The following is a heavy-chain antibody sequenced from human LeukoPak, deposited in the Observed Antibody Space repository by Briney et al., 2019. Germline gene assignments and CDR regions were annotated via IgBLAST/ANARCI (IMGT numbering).Heavy chain of an antibody. D-gene: IGHD1-26*01. J-gene: IGHJ3*02. CDR3: ACPEGSYEDAFDI. V-gene: IGHV1-69*01. CDR2: IIPIFGTA. Sequence: GASVKVSCKASGGTFSSYAISWVRQAPGQGLEWMGGIIPIFGTANYAQKFQGRVTITADESTSTAYMELSSLRSEDTAVYYCACPEGSYEDAFDIWGQGTMVTVSS. CDR1: GGTFSSYA.